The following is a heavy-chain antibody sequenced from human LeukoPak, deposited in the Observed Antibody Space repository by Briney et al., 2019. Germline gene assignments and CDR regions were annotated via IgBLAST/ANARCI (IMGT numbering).Heavy chain of an antibody. V-gene: IGHV1-18*01. CDR2: ISGYNGYT. CDR1: GYTFTSYG. Sequence: ASVKVSCKASGYTFTSYGISWVRQAPGQGLKWMGWISGYNGYTHYAHNLQGRVTMTTDTSTSTAYMELRSLRSDDTAVYYCARDEARYSSGYYPNWFDPWGQGTPVTVSS. D-gene: IGHD3-22*01. CDR3: ARDEARYSSGYYPNWFDP. J-gene: IGHJ5*02.